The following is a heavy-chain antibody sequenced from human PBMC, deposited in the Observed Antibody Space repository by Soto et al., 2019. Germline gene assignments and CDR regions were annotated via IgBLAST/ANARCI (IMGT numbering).Heavy chain of an antibody. V-gene: IGHV2-5*02. CDR3: ARTSVNWGSRGLVDY. Sequence: QITLKESGPTLVKPTQTLTLTCTFSGFSLSTSGVGVGWIRQPPGKALEWLAFLYWDDDKRYSPSLKSRLTIPKDTSKNQVLLTMTNMEPVDTATYYCARTSVNWGSRGLVDYWGQGTLVTVAS. J-gene: IGHJ4*02. D-gene: IGHD7-27*01. CDR1: GFSLSTSGVG. CDR2: LYWDDDK.